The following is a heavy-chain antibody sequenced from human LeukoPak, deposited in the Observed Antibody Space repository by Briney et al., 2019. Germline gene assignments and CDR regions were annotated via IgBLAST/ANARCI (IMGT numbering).Heavy chain of an antibody. CDR3: ARLVVPAARYYFDY. V-gene: IGHV4-34*01. CDR2: INHSGST. J-gene: IGHJ4*02. Sequence: PSETLSLTCAVYGGSFSGYYCSWIRQPPGKGLEWIGEINHSGSTNYNPSLKSRVTISVDTSKNQFSLKLSSVTAADTAVYYCARLVVPAARYYFDYWGQGTLVTVSS. CDR1: GGSFSGYY. D-gene: IGHD2-2*01.